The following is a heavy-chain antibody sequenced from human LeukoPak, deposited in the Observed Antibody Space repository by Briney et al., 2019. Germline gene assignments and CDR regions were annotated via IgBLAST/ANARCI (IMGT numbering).Heavy chain of an antibody. J-gene: IGHJ6*02. CDR2: IYPGDSDA. V-gene: IGHV5-51*01. CDR1: GYSFTSYW. CDR3: ARLQVVAGTGSYGMDV. Sequence: GESLKISCKGSGYSFTSYWIAWVRQMPGKGLEWMGIIYPGDSDARYSPSFRGQVTISADKSITTAYLQWSSLKASDTAVYYCARLQVVAGTGSYGMDVWGQGTTVTVSS. D-gene: IGHD6-19*01.